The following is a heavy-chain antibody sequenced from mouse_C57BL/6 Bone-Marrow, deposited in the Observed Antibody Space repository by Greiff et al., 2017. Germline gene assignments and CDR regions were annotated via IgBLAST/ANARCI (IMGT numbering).Heavy chain of an antibody. CDR1: GYAFSSSW. Sequence: VQLLQSGPELVKPGASVKISCKASGYAFSSSWMNWVKQRPGQGLEWIGRIYPGDGDTNYNGKFKGKATLTADKSSSTAYMQLSSLTSEDSAVYFCARPYYYGSSYFDYWGQGTLVTVSA. J-gene: IGHJ3*01. CDR3: ARPYYYGSSYFDY. D-gene: IGHD1-1*01. V-gene: IGHV1-82*01. CDR2: IYPGDGDT.